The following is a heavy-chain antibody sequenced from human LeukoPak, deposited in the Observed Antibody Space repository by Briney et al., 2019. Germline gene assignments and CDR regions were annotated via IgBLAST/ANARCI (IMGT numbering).Heavy chain of an antibody. CDR3: ARDSGSNWVFDH. J-gene: IGHJ4*02. V-gene: IGHV4-59*01. D-gene: IGHD4-11*01. CDR1: GGSISTYY. Sequence: PSETLSLTCTVSGGSISTYYWSWIRQPPGKGLEGIGYISYSGTTNYNPSLNGRVTISVDTSKNQFSLKLTSVTGADTAVYYCARDSGSNWVFDHWGQGTLVTVSS. CDR2: ISYSGTT.